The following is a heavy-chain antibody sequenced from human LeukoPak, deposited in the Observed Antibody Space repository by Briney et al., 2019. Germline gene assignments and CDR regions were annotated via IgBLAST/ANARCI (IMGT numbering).Heavy chain of an antibody. J-gene: IGHJ6*03. CDR3: TTVLYNNYYYYMDV. D-gene: IGHD1-14*01. V-gene: IGHV3-15*01. CDR1: GFTFSNAW. CDR2: IKSKTDGGTT. Sequence: GGSLRLSCAASGFTFSNAWMTWVRQAPGKGLEWVGRIKSKTDGGTTDNAAPVKGRFTISRDDSKNTLYLQMNSLKTEDTAVYYCTTVLYNNYYYYMDVWGKGTTVTVSS.